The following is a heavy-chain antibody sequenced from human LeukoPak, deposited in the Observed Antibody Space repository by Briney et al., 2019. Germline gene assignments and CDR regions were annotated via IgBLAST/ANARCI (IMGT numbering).Heavy chain of an antibody. Sequence: SETLSLTCTVSGGSISSYYWSWIRQPAGKGLEWIGRIYTSGSTSYNPSLKSRVTISVDKSKNQSSLKLSSVTAADTAVYYCARVQRLGGKYYFDYWGQGTLVTVSS. CDR1: GGSISSYY. D-gene: IGHD3-16*01. CDR2: IYTSGST. J-gene: IGHJ4*02. V-gene: IGHV4-4*07. CDR3: ARVQRLGGKYYFDY.